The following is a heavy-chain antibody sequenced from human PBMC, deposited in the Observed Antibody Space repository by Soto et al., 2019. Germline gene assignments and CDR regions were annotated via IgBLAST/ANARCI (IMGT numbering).Heavy chain of an antibody. CDR1: GGSISSYY. Sequence: TSETLSLTCTVSGGSISSYYWSWIRQPPGKGLEWIGYIYYSGSTNYNPSLKSRVTISVDTSKNQFSLKLSSVTAADTAVYYCARGGSIAAPVGSYYYYYGMDVWGQGTTVTVSS. CDR3: ARGGSIAAPVGSYYYYYGMDV. J-gene: IGHJ6*02. V-gene: IGHV4-59*01. CDR2: IYYSGST. D-gene: IGHD6-6*01.